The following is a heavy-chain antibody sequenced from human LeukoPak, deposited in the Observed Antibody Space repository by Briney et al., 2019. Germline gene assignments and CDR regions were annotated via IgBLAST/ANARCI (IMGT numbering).Heavy chain of an antibody. Sequence: GSLRLSCAASGFTFSSYAMSWVRQAPGKGLEWIGYIYYSGSTNYNPSLKSRVTISVDTSKNQFSLKLSSVTAADTAVYYCARGRRRYYYDSSGYYRWFDPWGQGTLVTVSS. V-gene: IGHV4-59*01. D-gene: IGHD3-22*01. J-gene: IGHJ5*02. CDR2: IYYSGST. CDR1: GFTFSSYA. CDR3: ARGRRRYYYDSSGYYRWFDP.